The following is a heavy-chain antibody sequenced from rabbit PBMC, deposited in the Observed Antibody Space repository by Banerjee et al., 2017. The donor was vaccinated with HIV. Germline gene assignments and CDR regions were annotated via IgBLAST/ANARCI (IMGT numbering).Heavy chain of an antibody. J-gene: IGHJ2*01. Sequence: QQLVESGGGLVKPGASLTLTCKASGFDLSSYYDMCWVRQAPGKGLEWIACINNLYNSAWYTNWAKGLFTISKTSSTTVTLQMTSLTAADTATYFCTRNLHTYNNAWGPGTLVTVS. V-gene: IGHV1S40*01. CDR2: INNLYNSA. D-gene: IGHD3-1*01. CDR1: GFDLSSYYD. CDR3: TRNLHTYNNA.